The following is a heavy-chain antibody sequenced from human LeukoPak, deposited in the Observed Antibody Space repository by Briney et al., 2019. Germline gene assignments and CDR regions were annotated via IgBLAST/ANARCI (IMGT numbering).Heavy chain of an antibody. CDR1: GGSISSSNW. D-gene: IGHD3-22*01. V-gene: IGHV4-4*02. J-gene: IGHJ4*02. CDR2: IYHSGST. CDR3: AGWGITMIPIGPVYFDY. Sequence: PSGTLSLTCAVSGGSISSSNWWSWVRQPPGKGLEWIGEIYHSGSTNYNPSLKSRVTISVDKSKNQFSLKLSSVTAADTAVYYCAGWGITMIPIGPVYFDYWGQGTLVTVSS.